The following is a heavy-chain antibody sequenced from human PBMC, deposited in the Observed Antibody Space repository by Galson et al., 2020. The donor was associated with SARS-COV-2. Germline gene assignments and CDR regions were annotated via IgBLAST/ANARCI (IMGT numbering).Heavy chain of an antibody. Sequence: SETLSLTCAVYGGSFSGYYWSWIRQPPGKGLEWIGEINHRGSPNYNPSLKSRVTISVATSKNQFSLKLSSVTAAETAVYCCATGRGLFGSCRGVRCSKGHNWFDPWGQGALVTVSS. CDR2: INHRGSP. CDR1: GGSFSGYY. J-gene: IGHJ5*02. D-gene: IGHD2-15*01. CDR3: ATGRGLFGSCRGVRCSKGHNWFDP. V-gene: IGHV4-34*01.